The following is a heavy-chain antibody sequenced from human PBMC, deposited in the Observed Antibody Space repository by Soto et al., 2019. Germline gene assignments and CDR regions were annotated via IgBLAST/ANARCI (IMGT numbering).Heavy chain of an antibody. J-gene: IGHJ4*02. V-gene: IGHV1-18*01. CDR3: ARELGPYSSSWYLPHSLAY. CDR1: GYTFSSYA. CDR2: ISTYNRNT. D-gene: IGHD6-13*01. Sequence: QVQLVQSGAEVKKPGASVKVSCKASGYTFSSYAISWVRQAPGQGLEWMAWISTYNRNTNYGQKSQGRVTVTTDTSTSKVYMELRSLRSDATAVYYCARELGPYSSSWYLPHSLAYWGQGALVTVSS.